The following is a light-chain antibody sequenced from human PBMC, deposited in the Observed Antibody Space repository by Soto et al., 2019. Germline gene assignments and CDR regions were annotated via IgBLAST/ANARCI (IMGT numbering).Light chain of an antibody. CDR3: QHYNSYRWT. Sequence: DIQIPPSHSTLSASVGDRVTITCRASASLRSWWAWYQQNPGKAPKLLIYDASSLESGVPSRFSGSGSWTDFTLTISSLQPDACATDYCQHYNSYRWTVGQGTKVEIK. CDR2: DAS. J-gene: IGKJ1*01. CDR1: ASLRSW. V-gene: IGKV1-5*01.